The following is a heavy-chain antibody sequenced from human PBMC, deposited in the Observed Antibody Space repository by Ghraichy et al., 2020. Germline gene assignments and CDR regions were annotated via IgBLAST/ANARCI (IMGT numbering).Heavy chain of an antibody. CDR2: TSPYNGNT. CDR3: ARGSTDLPLGAFDF. V-gene: IGHV1-18*01. Sequence: ASVKVSCKASGYTFTFYGIIWVRQAPGQGLEYMGWTSPYNGNTNYAQKFQGRVTMNTDTSTSTAYMELRNLRSDDTAVYYCARGSTDLPLGAFDFWGQGTMVTVSS. J-gene: IGHJ3*01. CDR1: GYTFTFYG.